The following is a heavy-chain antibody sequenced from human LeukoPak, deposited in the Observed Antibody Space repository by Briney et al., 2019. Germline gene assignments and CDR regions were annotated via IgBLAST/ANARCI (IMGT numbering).Heavy chain of an antibody. D-gene: IGHD4-23*01. Sequence: GVLRLSCAASGFTISNNYIRWLRQAPGKGLEWVSHIYSGGFTQFAGSVRGRFTMSRDSSKNTLYLQMNSLRAEDTAVYYCARRAGGYSHPYDYWGQGTLVTVSS. CDR1: GFTISNNY. CDR2: IYSGGFT. V-gene: IGHV3-66*04. J-gene: IGHJ4*02. CDR3: ARRAGGYSHPYDY.